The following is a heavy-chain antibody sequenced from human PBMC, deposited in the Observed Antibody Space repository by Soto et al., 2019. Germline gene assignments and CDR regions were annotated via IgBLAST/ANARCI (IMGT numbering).Heavy chain of an antibody. D-gene: IGHD3-22*01. Sequence: GGSLRLSCAASGFTFSDSYMSWIRQAPGKGLEWVSHISSSDSIIYYSDSVKGRFIISRDNAKNSLYLQMNSLRAEDTAVYYCARDLGYYDSSGYFDYWGQGTLVTVSS. CDR1: GFTFSDSY. V-gene: IGHV3-11*01. CDR2: ISSSDSII. CDR3: ARDLGYYDSSGYFDY. J-gene: IGHJ4*02.